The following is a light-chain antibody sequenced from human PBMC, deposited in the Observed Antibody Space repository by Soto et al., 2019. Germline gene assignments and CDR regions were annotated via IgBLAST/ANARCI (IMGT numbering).Light chain of an antibody. Sequence: SVLIQPPSASGTPGQRVTISCSGSSSNIGSNTVNWFHQVPGMAPRLLIYNDSQRPSGVPDRFSGSRSGTSASLAISGLQSDDEADFYCASWDVSLEAWVFGGGTQLTVL. CDR1: SSNIGSNT. CDR2: NDS. CDR3: ASWDVSLEAWV. J-gene: IGLJ3*02. V-gene: IGLV1-44*01.